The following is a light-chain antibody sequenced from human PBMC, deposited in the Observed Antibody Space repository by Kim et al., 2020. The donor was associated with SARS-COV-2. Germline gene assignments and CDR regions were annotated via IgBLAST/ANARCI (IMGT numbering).Light chain of an antibody. CDR3: QQFGNSPLT. CDR1: QRGTSRY. Sequence: EDAAPLCRSSQRGTSRYVAWYQHKPGQAPRLLIYGASSRATGIPDRVSGSGSGTDFTLTISRLEPEDFAVYYCQQFGNSPLTFGGGTRVEIK. J-gene: IGKJ4*01. CDR2: GAS. V-gene: IGKV3-20*01.